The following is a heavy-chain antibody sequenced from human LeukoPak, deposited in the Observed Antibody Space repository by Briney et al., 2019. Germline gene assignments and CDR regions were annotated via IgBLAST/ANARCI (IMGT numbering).Heavy chain of an antibody. J-gene: IGHJ6*02. D-gene: IGHD2-2*01. Sequence: GGSLRLSCAASGFTFSSYALTWVRQAPGKGLEWVSAISGSSDSTLFADSVKGRFTISRDNSKNTLYLQMNSLRAEDTAVYYCAKTQRDCSSTSCSRYFGMDVWGQGTTVTVSS. CDR1: GFTFSSYA. V-gene: IGHV3-23*01. CDR3: AKTQRDCSSTSCSRYFGMDV. CDR2: ISGSSDST.